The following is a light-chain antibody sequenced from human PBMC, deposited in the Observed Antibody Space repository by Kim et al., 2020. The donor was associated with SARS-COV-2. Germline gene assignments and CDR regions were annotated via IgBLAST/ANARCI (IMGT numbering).Light chain of an antibody. CDR1: SLRSYY. Sequence: VALGQTVRTTCTGDSLRSYYATWYQQKPGQAPIVVIYGKNNRPSGIPDRFSGSSSGNTASLTITGTQAGDEADYYCNSRDSNDNVVFGGGTKVTVL. V-gene: IGLV3-19*01. J-gene: IGLJ2*01. CDR3: NSRDSNDNVV. CDR2: GKN.